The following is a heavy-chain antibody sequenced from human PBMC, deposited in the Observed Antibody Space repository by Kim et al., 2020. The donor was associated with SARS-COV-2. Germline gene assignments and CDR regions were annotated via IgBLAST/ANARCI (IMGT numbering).Heavy chain of an antibody. D-gene: IGHD4-17*01. Sequence: VKGRCTISRDNSKNTLYLQMNSLRAEDTAVYYCARDLMSYGDYPEGFDYWGQGTLVTVSS. J-gene: IGHJ4*02. V-gene: IGHV3-30*07. CDR3: ARDLMSYGDYPEGFDY.